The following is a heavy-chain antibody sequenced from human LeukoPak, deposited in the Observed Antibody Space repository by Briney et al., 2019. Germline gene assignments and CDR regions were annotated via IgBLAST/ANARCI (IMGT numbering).Heavy chain of an antibody. Sequence: SETLSLTCTVSGVSISSSSYYWGWIRQPPGKGLEWIGSIYYSGSTYYNPSLKSRVTISVDTSKNHFSLKLSSVTAADTAVYYCARRCSSTSCYAGAFDIWGQGTMVTVSS. V-gene: IGHV4-39*02. CDR3: ARRCSSTSCYAGAFDI. CDR2: IYYSGST. CDR1: GVSISSSSYY. D-gene: IGHD2-2*01. J-gene: IGHJ3*02.